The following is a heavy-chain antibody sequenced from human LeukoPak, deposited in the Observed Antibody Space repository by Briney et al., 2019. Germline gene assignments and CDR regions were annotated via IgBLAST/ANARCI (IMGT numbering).Heavy chain of an antibody. J-gene: IGHJ4*02. D-gene: IGHD3-10*01. Sequence: GGSLRLSCAASGFTFSSYWMSWVRQAPGKGLEWVANIKQDGSEKYYVDSVKGRFTISRDNAKNSLYLQMNSLRAEDTAVYYCARASLNYGSGTDYWGQGTLVTVSS. CDR3: ARASLNYGSGTDY. CDR2: IKQDGSEK. CDR1: GFTFSSYW. V-gene: IGHV3-7*01.